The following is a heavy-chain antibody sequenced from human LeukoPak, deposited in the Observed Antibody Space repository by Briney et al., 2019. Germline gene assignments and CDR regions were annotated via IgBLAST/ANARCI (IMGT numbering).Heavy chain of an antibody. CDR2: ISYDGSNK. Sequence: GGSLRLSCAASRFTFSSYTMHWVRQAPGKGLEWVAVISYDGSNKYYADSVKGRFTISRDNSKNTLYLQMNSLRAEDTAVYYCARGPLGEVLTMVRGVNDWYFDLWGRGTLVTVSS. CDR1: RFTFSSYT. CDR3: ARGPLGEVLTMVRGVNDWYFDL. D-gene: IGHD3-10*01. J-gene: IGHJ2*01. V-gene: IGHV3-30*04.